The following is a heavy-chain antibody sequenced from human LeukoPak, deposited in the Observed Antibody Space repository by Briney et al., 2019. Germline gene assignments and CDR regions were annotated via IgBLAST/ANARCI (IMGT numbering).Heavy chain of an antibody. J-gene: IGHJ6*02. CDR3: AREQPPVLWGEYYLGIDV. V-gene: IGHV1-2*02. CDR2: INPNSSGT. Sequence: GASVTVSCTASGYTFTVYYIHWVRQAPGQGLEWMGWINPNSSGTNYAEKFQGRVTVTRDTSINTAYMDLSSLISDDTAVYYCAREQPPVLWGEYYLGIDVWGQGTTVTVSS. D-gene: IGHD3-16*01. CDR1: GYTFTVYY.